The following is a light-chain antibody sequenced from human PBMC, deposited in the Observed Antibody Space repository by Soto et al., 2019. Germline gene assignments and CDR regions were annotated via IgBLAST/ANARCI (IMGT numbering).Light chain of an antibody. CDR3: GTWDSSLSAGKV. J-gene: IGLJ1*01. Sequence: QSVLTHPPSVSAAPGQKVTISCSGSSSNIGNNYVSWYQQRPGTAPKLLIYDNNKRPSGIPDRFSGSKSGTSATLGITGLQTGDEADYYCGTWDSSLSAGKVFGTGTKVTV. V-gene: IGLV1-51*01. CDR1: SSNIGNNY. CDR2: DNN.